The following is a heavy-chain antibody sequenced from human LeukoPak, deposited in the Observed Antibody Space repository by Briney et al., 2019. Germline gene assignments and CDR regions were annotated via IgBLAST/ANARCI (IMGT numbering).Heavy chain of an antibody. Sequence: GGSLRLSCSASGFTLSNYWMHWVRQAPGKGLDWVSRVDTDGSSTYYAASVRGRFTISRDNAKNTLYLQMHSLRAEDTAVYYCARDLGASSTSSYHNAFDIWGQGTMVTVSS. CDR3: ARDLGASSTSSYHNAFDI. D-gene: IGHD2-2*01. CDR2: VDTDGSST. V-gene: IGHV3-74*01. CDR1: GFTLSNYW. J-gene: IGHJ3*02.